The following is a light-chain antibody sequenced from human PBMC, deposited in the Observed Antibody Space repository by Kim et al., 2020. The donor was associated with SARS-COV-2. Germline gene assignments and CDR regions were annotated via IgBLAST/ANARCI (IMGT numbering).Light chain of an antibody. CDR3: SSFTSSNTLV. Sequence: GQAITISRTGTSRVVGVYKSVSWYQHHPDRAPKLMFCNVSNRPSGVSHRFSGSKSGNTASLTISGHQAEDEADYFCSSFTSSNTLVFGTGTKVTVL. J-gene: IGLJ1*01. V-gene: IGLV2-14*03. CDR1: SRVVGVYKS. CDR2: NVS.